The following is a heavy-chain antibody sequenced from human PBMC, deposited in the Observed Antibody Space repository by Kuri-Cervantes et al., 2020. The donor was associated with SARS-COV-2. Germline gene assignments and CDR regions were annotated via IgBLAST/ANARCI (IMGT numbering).Heavy chain of an antibody. CDR3: ARTGLPGWYYYYGMDV. D-gene: IGHD2-15*01. Sequence: LSLTCAASGFTFSDYYMSWIRQAPGKGLEWVSYISSSGSTIYYADSVKGRFTISGDNAKNSLYLQMNSLRAEDTAVYYCARTGLPGWYYYYGMDVWGQGTTVTVSS. CDR1: GFTFSDYY. V-gene: IGHV3-11*01. J-gene: IGHJ6*02. CDR2: ISSSGSTI.